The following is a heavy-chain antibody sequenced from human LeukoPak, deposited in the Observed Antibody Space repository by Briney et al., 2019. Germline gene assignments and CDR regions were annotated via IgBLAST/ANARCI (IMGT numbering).Heavy chain of an antibody. CDR3: AKDGRSSTPGY. CDR2: ISSSGGAT. V-gene: IGHV3-23*01. Sequence: GGSLRLSCAASGFTFSSFWMSWVRQAPGKGLEWVSGISSSGGATYYADSVKGRFTISRDNSKNTLYVQMNSLRAEDTAVYYCAKDGRSSTPGYWGQGTLVTVSS. J-gene: IGHJ4*02. D-gene: IGHD2-2*01. CDR1: GFTFSSFW.